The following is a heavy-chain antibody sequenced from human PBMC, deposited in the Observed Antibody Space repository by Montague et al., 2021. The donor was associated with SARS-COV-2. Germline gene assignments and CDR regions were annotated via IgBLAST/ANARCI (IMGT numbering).Heavy chain of an antibody. D-gene: IGHD3-3*01. Sequence: TLSLTCTVSGSSISSGGYYWSWIRQHPGKGLEWIVYIDYSGSTYYNPSLKSRVTISVDTSKNQFSLKLSSVTAADTAVYYCARALRRVVIKHFDYWGQGTLVTVSS. J-gene: IGHJ4*02. CDR1: GSSISSGGYY. CDR3: ARALRRVVIKHFDY. V-gene: IGHV4-31*03. CDR2: IDYSGST.